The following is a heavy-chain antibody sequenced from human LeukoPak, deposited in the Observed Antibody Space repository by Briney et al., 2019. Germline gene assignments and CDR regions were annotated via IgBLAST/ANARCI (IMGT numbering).Heavy chain of an antibody. CDR3: AKDAQMAAVAGTPGY. Sequence: GGSLRLSCAASGFTFSSYGMHWVRQAPGKGLEWVALISYAGSNKYYADSVKGRFTISRDNSKNSLYLQMNSLRTEETALYYCAKDAQMAAVAGTPGYWGQGTLVTVSS. CDR2: ISYAGSNK. CDR1: GFTFSSYG. J-gene: IGHJ4*02. D-gene: IGHD6-19*01. V-gene: IGHV3-30*18.